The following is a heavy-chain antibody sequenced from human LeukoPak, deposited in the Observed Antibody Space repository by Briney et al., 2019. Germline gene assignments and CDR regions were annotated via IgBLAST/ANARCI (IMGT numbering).Heavy chain of an antibody. Sequence: PGGSLRLSCAASGFTFSSYSMNWVRQAPGKGLEWVSAISGSGGSTYYADSVKGRFTISRDNSKNTLYLQMNSLRAEDTAVYYCAKPLCSSTSCYPGRYFQHWGQGTLVTVSS. CDR3: AKPLCSSTSCYPGRYFQH. V-gene: IGHV3-23*01. CDR1: GFTFSSYS. CDR2: ISGSGGST. D-gene: IGHD2-2*01. J-gene: IGHJ1*01.